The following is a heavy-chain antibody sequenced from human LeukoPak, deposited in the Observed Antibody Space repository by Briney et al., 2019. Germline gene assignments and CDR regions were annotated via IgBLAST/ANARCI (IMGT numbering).Heavy chain of an antibody. CDR3: ARYRNEALFAFDI. CDR2: IYYSGNT. D-gene: IGHD1-14*01. Sequence: PSETLSLTCTVSGDSISNYYWSWIRQPPGKGLEWIGYIYYSGNTDYNPSLKSRVTISVDASKNQFSLRLNSVTAADTAVYYCARYRNEALFAFDIWGQGTMVTVSS. J-gene: IGHJ3*02. V-gene: IGHV4-59*01. CDR1: GDSISNYY.